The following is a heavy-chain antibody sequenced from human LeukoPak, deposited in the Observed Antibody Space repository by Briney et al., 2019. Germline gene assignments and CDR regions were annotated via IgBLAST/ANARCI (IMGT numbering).Heavy chain of an antibody. CDR3: AKDADDSGDYVGIDY. CDR1: GFSFNDYA. CDR2: ISWNRNTI. Sequence: GGSLRLSCTTSGFSFNDYAMHWVRQAPGKGLEWVAGISWNRNTIGYADSLRDRFTIFRDDAENSLYLQINSLRPEDTAIYYCAKDADDSGDYVGIDYWGQGILVTVSS. V-gene: IGHV3-9*01. D-gene: IGHD4-17*01. J-gene: IGHJ4*02.